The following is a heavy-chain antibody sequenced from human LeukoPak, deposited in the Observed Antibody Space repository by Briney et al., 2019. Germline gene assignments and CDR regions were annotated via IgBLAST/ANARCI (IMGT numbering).Heavy chain of an antibody. CDR1: GFTFSSYA. Sequence: GGSLRLSCAASGFTFSSYAMHWVRQAPGKGLEWVAVISYDGSNKYYADSVKGRFTISRDNSKNTLYLQMNSLRAEDTALYYCAKEGSITGLDYWGQGTLVTVSS. CDR2: ISYDGSNK. J-gene: IGHJ4*02. CDR3: AKEGSITGLDY. V-gene: IGHV3-30*04. D-gene: IGHD1-20*01.